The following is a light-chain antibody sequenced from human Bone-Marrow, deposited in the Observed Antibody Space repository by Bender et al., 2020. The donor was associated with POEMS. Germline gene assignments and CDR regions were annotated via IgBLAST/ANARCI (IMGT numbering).Light chain of an antibody. CDR1: SSNIGAGYD. V-gene: IGLV1-40*01. J-gene: IGLJ1*01. CDR2: DST. Sequence: QSVLTQPPSVSGAPGQRVTISCTGSSSNIGAGYDVHWYQQVPRTAPKVVIYDSTSRPSGVPDRFSGSKSGTSDSMAITGLQAEDEADFYCQSYDSSLSVYVFGTGTKVTVL. CDR3: QSYDSSLSVYV.